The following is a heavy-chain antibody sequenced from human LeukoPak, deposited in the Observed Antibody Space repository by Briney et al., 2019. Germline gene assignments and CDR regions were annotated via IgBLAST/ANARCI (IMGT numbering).Heavy chain of an antibody. D-gene: IGHD6-13*01. CDR2: IYFGDSHT. CDR1: GGTFSSYT. V-gene: IGHV5-51*01. J-gene: IGHJ4*02. Sequence: ASVKVSCKASGGTFSSYTISWVRQAPGQGLEWMGGIIYFGDSHTIYSPSFQGQVTISADKSISTAYLQWSSLKASDTAIYYCATSAGFSSSWEFDYWGQGTLVTVSS. CDR3: ATSAGFSSSWEFDY.